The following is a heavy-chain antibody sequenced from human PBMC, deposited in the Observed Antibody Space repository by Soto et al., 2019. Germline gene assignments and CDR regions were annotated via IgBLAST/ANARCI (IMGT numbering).Heavy chain of an antibody. D-gene: IGHD2-15*01. CDR1: GFTFSAYG. V-gene: IGHV3-30*03. CDR3: ARDPTVVVVAATLRNYYYGMEV. CDR2: ISHDGSNT. Sequence: HPGGSLRLSCAASGFTFSAYGIHWFRQAPGKGLEWVAVISHDGSNTNYADSVKGRFTFSRDNSKDTVYLQMNSLRAEDTAVYYCARDPTVVVVAATLRNYYYGMEVWGQGTTVTDSS. J-gene: IGHJ6*02.